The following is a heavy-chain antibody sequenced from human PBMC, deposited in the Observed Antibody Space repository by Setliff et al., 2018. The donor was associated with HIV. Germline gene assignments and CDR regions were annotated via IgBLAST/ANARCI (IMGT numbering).Heavy chain of an antibody. V-gene: IGHV4-31*02. J-gene: IGHJ3*02. CDR2: IYYSGNT. CDR1: GGSISSGGYY. Sequence: SETLSLTWTVSGGSISSGGYYWSWIRQHPGRGLEWIGYIYYSGNTYYNPSLKSRLTISVDTSKNHFSLKLSSVTAADTAVYYCARAFCSSASCYGGGDAFDIWGQGTMVTVSS. CDR3: ARAFCSSASCYGGGDAFDI. D-gene: IGHD2-2*01.